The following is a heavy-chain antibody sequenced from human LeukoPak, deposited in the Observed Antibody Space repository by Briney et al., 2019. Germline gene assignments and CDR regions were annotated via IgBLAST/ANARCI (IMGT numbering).Heavy chain of an antibody. CDR2: IYTSGST. D-gene: IGHD6-6*01. J-gene: IGHJ5*02. Sequence: SETLSLTCTVSGGSISSYYWSWLRQPPGKGLEWIGYIYTSGSTNYNPSLKSRVTISVDTSKNQFSLKLSSVTAADTAVYYCARQGPNSSKSSTRGWFDPWGQGTLVTVSS. V-gene: IGHV4-4*09. CDR1: GGSISSYY. CDR3: ARQGPNSSKSSTRGWFDP.